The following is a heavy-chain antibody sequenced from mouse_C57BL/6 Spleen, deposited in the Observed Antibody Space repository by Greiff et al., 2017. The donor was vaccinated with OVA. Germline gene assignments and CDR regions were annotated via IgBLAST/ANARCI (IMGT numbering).Heavy chain of an antibody. CDR3: ARGYYGSSYGDY. V-gene: IGHV1-69*01. D-gene: IGHD1-1*01. J-gene: IGHJ2*01. CDR2: IDPSDSYT. CDR1: GYTFTSYW. Sequence: QVQLQQPGAELVMPGASVKLSCKASGYTFTSYWMHWVKQRPGQGLEWIGEIDPSDSYTNYNQKFKGKSTLTVDKSSSTAYMQLSSLTSEDSAVYCGARGYYGSSYGDYWGQGTTLTVSS.